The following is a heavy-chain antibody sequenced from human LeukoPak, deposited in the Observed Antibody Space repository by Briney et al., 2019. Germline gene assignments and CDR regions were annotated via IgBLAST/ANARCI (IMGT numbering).Heavy chain of an antibody. Sequence: GSLRLSCAASGFTFSNYDMIWVRQTPGKGLELVSYISSRSTTVYYADSVKGRFTVSRDNAKNSLYLQMNSLRDEDTGMFYCARVEADHSVNYFDYWGQGTLVTVSS. V-gene: IGHV3-48*02. CDR2: ISSRSTTV. D-gene: IGHD4-11*01. CDR1: GFTFSNYD. CDR3: ARVEADHSVNYFDY. J-gene: IGHJ4*02.